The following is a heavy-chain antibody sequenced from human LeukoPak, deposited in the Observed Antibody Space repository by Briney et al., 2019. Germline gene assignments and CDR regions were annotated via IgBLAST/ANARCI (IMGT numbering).Heavy chain of an antibody. J-gene: IGHJ4*02. V-gene: IGHV1-3*01. CDR2: INAGNGNT. Sequence: ASVKVSCKASGYTFTSYAMHWVRQAPGQRLEWMGWINAGNGNTKYSQKFQGRVTMTRNTSISTAYMELSSLRSEDTAVYYCARSAERFLTGTPNFHDYWGQGTLVTVSS. CDR1: GYTFTSYA. D-gene: IGHD3-9*01. CDR3: ARSAERFLTGTPNFHDY.